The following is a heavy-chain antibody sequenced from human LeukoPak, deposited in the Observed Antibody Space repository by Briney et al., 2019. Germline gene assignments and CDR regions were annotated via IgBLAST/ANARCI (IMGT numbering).Heavy chain of an antibody. CDR2: INAGNGNT. V-gene: IGHV1-3*01. CDR1: GYTFTSYA. D-gene: IGHD2-2*02. J-gene: IGHJ6*04. CDR3: AREGLVVPAAIYYGMDV. Sequence: ASVKVSCKASGYTFTSYAMHWVRQAPGQRLEWVGWINAGNGNTKYSQKFQGRVTITRDTSASTAYMELSSLRSEDTAVYYCAREGLVVPAAIYYGMDVWGKGTTVTVSS.